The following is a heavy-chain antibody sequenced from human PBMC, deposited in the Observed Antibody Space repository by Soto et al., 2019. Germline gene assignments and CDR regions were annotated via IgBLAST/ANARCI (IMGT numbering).Heavy chain of an antibody. D-gene: IGHD6-19*01. J-gene: IGHJ4*02. V-gene: IGHV3-74*01. CDR3: ARDLGWSLFDY. CDR2: TNSDGSDT. Sequence: PGGSLRLSCAASGFTFSSYWMYWVRQAPGKGLVWVSRTNSDGSDTSYADSVKGRFTISRDNAKNTLYLQMNSLRAEDTAVYYCARDLGWSLFDYWGQGTLVTVSS. CDR1: GFTFSSYW.